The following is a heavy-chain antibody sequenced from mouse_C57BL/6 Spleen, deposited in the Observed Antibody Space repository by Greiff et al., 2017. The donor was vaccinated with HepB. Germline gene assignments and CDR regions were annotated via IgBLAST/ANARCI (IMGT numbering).Heavy chain of an antibody. J-gene: IGHJ1*03. CDR3: ARSYYGSTRYWYFDV. D-gene: IGHD1-1*01. V-gene: IGHV1-55*01. CDR2: IYPGSGST. CDR1: GYTFTSYW. Sequence: QVQLQQPGAELVKPGASVKMSCKASGYTFTSYWITWVKQRPGQGLEWIGDIYPGSGSTNYNEKFKSKATLTVDTSSSTAYMQLSSLTSEDSAVYYCARSYYGSTRYWYFDVWGTGTTVTVSS.